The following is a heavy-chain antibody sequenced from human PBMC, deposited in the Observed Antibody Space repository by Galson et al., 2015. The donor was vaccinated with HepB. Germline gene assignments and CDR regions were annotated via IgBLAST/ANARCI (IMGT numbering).Heavy chain of an antibody. D-gene: IGHD3-16*01. Sequence: QSGAEVKKPGQSLKISCKGSGYSFSNYWIGWVRQMPGKGLEWMGVIYPDNSDTRFSPSFQGQVTISADKSISTAYLQGRSLKASDTALYYCLSPGGGETLYMWGQGTMVTVSS. CDR1: GYSFSNYW. V-gene: IGHV5-51*03. CDR3: LSPGGGETLYM. CDR2: IYPDNSDT. J-gene: IGHJ3*01.